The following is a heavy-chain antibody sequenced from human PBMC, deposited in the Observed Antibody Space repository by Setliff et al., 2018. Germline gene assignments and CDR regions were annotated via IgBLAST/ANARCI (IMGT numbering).Heavy chain of an antibody. D-gene: IGHD3-22*01. V-gene: IGHV4-59*08. CDR3: ARRSPAYYSDSSGYFYDTSPYMDV. CDR2: IHHSGST. Sequence: LSLTCTVSDGSISTYYWSWIRQPPGKRLEWIGFIHHSGSTHYNPSLKSRVTISVDTSKNQFSLKPSSVTAADTAVYYCARRSPAYYSDSSGYFYDTSPYMDVWGKGTTVTVSS. CDR1: DGSISTYY. J-gene: IGHJ6*03.